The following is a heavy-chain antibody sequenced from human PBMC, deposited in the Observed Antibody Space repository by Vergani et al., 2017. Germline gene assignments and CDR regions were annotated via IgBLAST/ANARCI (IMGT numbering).Heavy chain of an antibody. CDR1: GGSVSSGDYY. CDR3: ARHPAEDAFDI. J-gene: IGHJ3*02. CDR2: MYYSGST. Sequence: QVQLQESGPGLVKPSETLSLTCTVSGGSVSSGDYYWSWIRQPPGKGLEWIGYMYYSGSTYYNPSLKSRVTISVDTSKNQFSLKLRSVIAADTAVYYCARHPAEDAFDIWGQGTMVTVSS. D-gene: IGHD6-25*01. V-gene: IGHV4-30-4*08.